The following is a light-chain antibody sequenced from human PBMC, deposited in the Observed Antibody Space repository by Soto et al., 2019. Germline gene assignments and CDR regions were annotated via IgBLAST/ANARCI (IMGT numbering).Light chain of an antibody. CDR3: QHYDISLFA. V-gene: IGKV3-20*01. CDR1: QSVSSN. CDR2: GAS. Sequence: EIALTQSPGTLSVSPGERATLSCRASQSVSSNLAWYQQKPGQAPRLLIYGASSRATGIPDRFSGSGFGTDFTLTISRLEPVVFAVYYCQHYDISLFAFCPGTKVDIK. J-gene: IGKJ3*01.